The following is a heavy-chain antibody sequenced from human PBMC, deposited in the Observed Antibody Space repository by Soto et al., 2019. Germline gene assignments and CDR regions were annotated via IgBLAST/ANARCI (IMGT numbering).Heavy chain of an antibody. CDR1: AYTFTSYY. V-gene: IGHV1-46*01. J-gene: IGHJ4*02. Sequence: ASVKVSCKASAYTFTSYYMHWVRQAPGHGLEWMGIINPSGGSTSYAQKFKGRVTMTRDTSTSTVYMELSSLRSEDTAVYYCARDTIGSSGWYEWGQGTLVTVSS. CDR2: INPSGGST. D-gene: IGHD6-19*01. CDR3: ARDTIGSSGWYE.